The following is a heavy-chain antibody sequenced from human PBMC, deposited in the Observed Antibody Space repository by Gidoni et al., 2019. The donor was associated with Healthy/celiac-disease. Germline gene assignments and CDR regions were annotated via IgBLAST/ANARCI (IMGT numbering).Heavy chain of an antibody. Sequence: EVQLLESGGGLVQPGGSLRLSCAASGFTFSSYAMSWVRQAPGKGLEWVSAISGSGGSTYYADSVKGRFTISRDNSKNTLYLQMNSLRAEDTAVYYCAKTLWMVYAKDHYFDYWGQGTLVTVSS. V-gene: IGHV3-23*01. J-gene: IGHJ4*02. CDR3: AKTLWMVYAKDHYFDY. D-gene: IGHD2-8*01. CDR1: GFTFSSYA. CDR2: ISGSGGST.